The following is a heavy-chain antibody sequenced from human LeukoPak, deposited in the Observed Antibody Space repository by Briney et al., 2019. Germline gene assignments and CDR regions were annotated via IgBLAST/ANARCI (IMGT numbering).Heavy chain of an antibody. V-gene: IGHV1-2*02. CDR2: INPNSGGT. J-gene: IGHJ4*02. D-gene: IGHD2-2*01. CDR3: AGDMIVVVPAARGEDY. Sequence: ASVKVSCKASGYTFTGYYMHWVRQAPGQGLEWMGWINPNSGGTNYAQKFQGRVTMTRDTSISTAYMELSRLRSDDTAVYYCAGDMIVVVPAARGEDYWGQGTLVTVSS. CDR1: GYTFTGYY.